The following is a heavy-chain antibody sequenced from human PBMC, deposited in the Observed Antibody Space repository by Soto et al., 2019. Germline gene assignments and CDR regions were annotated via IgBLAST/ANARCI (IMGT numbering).Heavy chain of an antibody. CDR1: GFTFSSYA. D-gene: IGHD6-13*01. Sequence: EVQLLESGGGLVQPGGSPRLSCAASGFTFSSYAMSWVRQAPGKGLEWVSAISGSGGSTYYADSVKGRFTISRDNSKTTLYLQMNSLRAEDTAVYYCAKVASGYSSSWYDPDYWGQGTLVTVSS. CDR3: AKVASGYSSSWYDPDY. V-gene: IGHV3-23*01. J-gene: IGHJ4*02. CDR2: ISGSGGST.